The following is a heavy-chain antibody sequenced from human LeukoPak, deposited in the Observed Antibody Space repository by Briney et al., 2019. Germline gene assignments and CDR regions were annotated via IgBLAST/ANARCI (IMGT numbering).Heavy chain of an antibody. CDR1: GYTFTVYY. Sequence: GASVKVSCTASGYTFTVYYMHWVRQAPGQGLEWMGIINPSGGSTSYAQKFQGRVTMTRDTSTSTVYMELSSLRSEDTAVYYCARRGDDSSGYRAGTDAFDIWGQGTMVTVSS. CDR3: ARRGDDSSGYRAGTDAFDI. V-gene: IGHV1-46*01. D-gene: IGHD3-22*01. J-gene: IGHJ3*02. CDR2: INPSGGST.